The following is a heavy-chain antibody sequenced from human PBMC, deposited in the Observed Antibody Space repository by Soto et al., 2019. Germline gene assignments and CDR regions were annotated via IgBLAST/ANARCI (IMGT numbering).Heavy chain of an antibody. Sequence: EVRLVESGGDLVTPGGSLRLSCAASGFTFNKYWMHWVRQVPGKGLEWVSRISSDGDTTSYADSVKGRFTISRDNARNVRSLQMDSLRVEDAAIYYCSRYFYGSGSYEDPSNPYGMDVWGQGTTVTVSS. CDR1: GFTFNKYW. CDR3: SRYFYGSGSYEDPSNPYGMDV. V-gene: IGHV3-74*01. J-gene: IGHJ6*02. CDR2: ISSDGDTT. D-gene: IGHD3-10*01.